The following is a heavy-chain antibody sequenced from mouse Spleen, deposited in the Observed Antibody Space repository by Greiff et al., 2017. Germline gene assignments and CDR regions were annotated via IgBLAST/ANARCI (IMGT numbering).Heavy chain of an antibody. CDR3: ARVGGRNQLGAMDY. Sequence: EVMLVESEGGLVQPGSSMKLSCTASGFTFSDYYMAWVRPVPEKGLEWVANINYDGSSTYYLDSLKSRFIISRDNAKNILYLQMSSLKSEDTATYYCARVGGRNQLGAMDYWGQGTSVTVSS. D-gene: IGHD3-1*01. V-gene: IGHV5-16*01. CDR1: GFTFSDYY. J-gene: IGHJ4*01. CDR2: INYDGSST.